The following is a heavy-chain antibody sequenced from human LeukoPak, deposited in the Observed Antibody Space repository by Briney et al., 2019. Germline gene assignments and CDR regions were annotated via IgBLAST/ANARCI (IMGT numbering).Heavy chain of an antibody. Sequence: GASVKVSCKASGYTFTDYYIHWVRQAPGQGLEWVGWINPNSGGTNFAQKLQGRVTMTTDTSTSTAYMELRSLRSDDTAVYYCAKSGDVMVHDAFDIWGQGTMVTVSS. CDR3: AKSGDVMVHDAFDI. CDR2: INPNSGGT. V-gene: IGHV1-2*02. D-gene: IGHD2-8*01. CDR1: GYTFTDYY. J-gene: IGHJ3*02.